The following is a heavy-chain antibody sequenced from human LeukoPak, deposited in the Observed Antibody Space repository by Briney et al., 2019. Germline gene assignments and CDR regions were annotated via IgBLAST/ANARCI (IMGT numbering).Heavy chain of an antibody. CDR2: LSDSGGST. V-gene: IGHV3-23*01. Sequence: GGSLRLSCAVSGITLSNYGMSWVRQAPGKGLEWVAGLSDSGGSTYYADSVKGRFTISRDNPKNTLYLQMNSLRAEDTAVYFCAKRGVVIRVILVGFHKEAYYFDSWGQGALVTVSS. CDR1: GITLSNYG. D-gene: IGHD3-22*01. CDR3: AKRGVVIRVILVGFHKEAYYFDS. J-gene: IGHJ4*02.